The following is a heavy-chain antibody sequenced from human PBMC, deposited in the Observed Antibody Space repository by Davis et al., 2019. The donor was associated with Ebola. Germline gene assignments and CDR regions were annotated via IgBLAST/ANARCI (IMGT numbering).Heavy chain of an antibody. CDR3: ARGRSILTGYRRFDP. Sequence: SETLSLTCAVYDGSFSGYYWSWIRQPPGKGLEWIGEINHSGSTNYNPSLKSRVTISVDTSKNQFSLKLSSVTAADTAVYYCARGRSILTGYRRFDPWGQGTLVTVSS. V-gene: IGHV4-34*01. D-gene: IGHD3-9*01. J-gene: IGHJ5*02. CDR2: INHSGST. CDR1: DGSFSGYY.